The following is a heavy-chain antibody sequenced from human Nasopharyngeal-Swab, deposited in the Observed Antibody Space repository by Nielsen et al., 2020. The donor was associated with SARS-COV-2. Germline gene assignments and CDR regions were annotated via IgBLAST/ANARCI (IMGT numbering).Heavy chain of an antibody. CDR2: IRSKTYGGAP. CDR3: ARSVGSYYGQGAFNI. Sequence: GESLKISCTTSGFTFGDYAMSWFRQAPGKGLEWVGFIRSKTYGGAPEYAASVKGRFTISRDGAESIGYLQMNSLETEDTGVYYCARSVGSYYGQGAFNIWGQGTMVTVSS. CDR1: GFTFGDYA. D-gene: IGHD1-26*01. J-gene: IGHJ3*02. V-gene: IGHV3-49*01.